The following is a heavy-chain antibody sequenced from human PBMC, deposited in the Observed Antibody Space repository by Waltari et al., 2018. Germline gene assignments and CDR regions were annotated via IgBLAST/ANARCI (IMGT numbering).Heavy chain of an antibody. CDR2: IKTKTEWGTI. Sequence: EVQLVESGRGLVKPGGSLRLSCTATGFTFNSDWMTWFRQAPGKGLEWFGRIKTKTEWGTIDYAEPVKDRFTISRDDSKNTLYLEMNSLKIEDTAVYYCTAGSPFHYWGQGALVTVSS. D-gene: IGHD6-19*01. CDR3: TAGSPFHY. CDR1: GFTFNSDW. J-gene: IGHJ4*02. V-gene: IGHV3-15*01.